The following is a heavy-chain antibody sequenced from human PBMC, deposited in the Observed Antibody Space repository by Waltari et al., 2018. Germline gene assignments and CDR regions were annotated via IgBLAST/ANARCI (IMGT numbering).Heavy chain of an antibody. CDR2: IYTSGST. CDR1: GGSISSGSYY. V-gene: IGHV4-61*09. D-gene: IGHD3-3*01. Sequence: QVQLQESGPGLVKPSRTLSLTCTVSGGSISSGSYYWSWIRQPAGKGLEWIGYIYTSGSTNYNPSLKSRVTISVDTSKNQFSLKLSSVTAADTAVYYCARGFWSSEDYYYYGMDVWGQGTTVTVSS. J-gene: IGHJ6*02. CDR3: ARGFWSSEDYYYYGMDV.